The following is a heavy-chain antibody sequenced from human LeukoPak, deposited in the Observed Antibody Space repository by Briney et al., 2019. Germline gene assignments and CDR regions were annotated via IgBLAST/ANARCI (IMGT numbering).Heavy chain of an antibody. Sequence: SETLSLTCSVSGASISNYYWTWIRQPAGKGLEFIGLFYNSGSTNCNPSLKSRVTMSVDTSKNQFSLKLTSVTVADTATYYCVRQGTNSGYYLLDYWGQGHLVIVSS. CDR3: VRQGTNSGYYLLDY. J-gene: IGHJ4*02. CDR2: FYNSGST. CDR1: GASISNYY. V-gene: IGHV4-4*07. D-gene: IGHD3-22*01.